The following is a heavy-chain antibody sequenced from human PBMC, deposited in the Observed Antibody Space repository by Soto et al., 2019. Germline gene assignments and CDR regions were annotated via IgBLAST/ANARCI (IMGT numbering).Heavy chain of an antibody. CDR2: ISAYNGNT. V-gene: IGHV1-18*01. CDR3: AREDSSGWYQYYFDY. Sequence: QVQLVQSGAEVKKPGASVKVSCKASGYTFTSYGXXXXXXXXXXXXEXMGWISAYNGNTNYAQKLQGRVTMTTDTSTSTAYMELRSLRSDDTAVYYCAREDSSGWYQYYFDYWGQGTLVTVSS. J-gene: IGHJ4*02. D-gene: IGHD6-19*01. CDR1: GYTFTSYG.